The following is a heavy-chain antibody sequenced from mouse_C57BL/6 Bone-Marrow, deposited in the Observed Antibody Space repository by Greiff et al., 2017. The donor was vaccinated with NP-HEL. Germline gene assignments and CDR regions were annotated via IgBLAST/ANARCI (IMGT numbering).Heavy chain of an antibody. CDR3: ARSEITAPYYFDY. Sequence: EVQLQQSGPVLVKPGASVKMSCKASGYTFTDYYMNWVKQSHGKSLEWIGVINPYNGGTSYNQKFKGKATLTVDKSSSTAYMELNSLTSEDSAVYYCARSEITAPYYFDYWGQGTTLTVSS. CDR1: GYTFTDYY. CDR2: INPYNGGT. V-gene: IGHV1-19*01. D-gene: IGHD2-4*01. J-gene: IGHJ2*01.